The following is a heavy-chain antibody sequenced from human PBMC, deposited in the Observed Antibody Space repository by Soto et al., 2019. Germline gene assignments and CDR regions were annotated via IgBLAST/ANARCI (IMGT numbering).Heavy chain of an antibody. J-gene: IGHJ6*02. D-gene: IGHD6-13*01. CDR2: IYYSGST. CDR3: ARWSGYSSSWLPSPGGMDV. V-gene: IGHV4-39*01. Sequence: QLQLQESGPGLVKPSETLSLTCTVSGGSISSSSYYWGWIRQPPGKGLEWIGSIYYSGSTYYNPSLKSRVTISVDTSKNQFSLKLSSVTAADTAVYYCARWSGYSSSWLPSPGGMDVWGQGTTVTVSS. CDR1: GGSISSSSYY.